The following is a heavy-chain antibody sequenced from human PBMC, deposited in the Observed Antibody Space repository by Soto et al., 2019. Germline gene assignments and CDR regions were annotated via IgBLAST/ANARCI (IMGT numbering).Heavy chain of an antibody. CDR1: SGSIISSNW. J-gene: IGHJ4*02. Sequence: PSETLSLTCAVPSGSIISSNWWSWVRQPPGKGLEWIGEIYHSGSTNYTPSLKSRVTISVDKSKNQFSLKLSSVTAADTAVYYCGRRSFGSSWYFDYWGQGTLVTVSS. CDR3: GRRSFGSSWYFDY. CDR2: IYHSGST. D-gene: IGHD6-13*01. V-gene: IGHV4-4*02.